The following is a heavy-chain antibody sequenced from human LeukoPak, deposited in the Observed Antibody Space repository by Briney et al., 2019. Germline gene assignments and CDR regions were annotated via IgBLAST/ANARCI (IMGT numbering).Heavy chain of an antibody. Sequence: PSEPLSLACAVHGGSFSGYYWGWVRRPPGKGRWWIGEINHSGSTNYNPSLKSRVTISVDTSKNQFSLKLSSVTAADTAVYYCARSTIFGVHAFDIWGQGTMVTVSS. J-gene: IGHJ3*02. CDR3: ARSTIFGVHAFDI. CDR2: INHSGST. V-gene: IGHV4-34*01. CDR1: GGSFSGYY. D-gene: IGHD3-3*01.